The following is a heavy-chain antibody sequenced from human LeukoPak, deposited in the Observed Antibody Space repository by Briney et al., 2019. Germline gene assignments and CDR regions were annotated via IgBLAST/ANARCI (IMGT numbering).Heavy chain of an antibody. CDR3: AKAKGGRYYFDY. V-gene: IGHV4-59*01. Sequence: PSETLSLTCIVSGGSISSNYWNWIRQPPGKGLEWIGYIYYSGSTNYNPSLKSRVTISVDTSKNQFSLKLSSVTAADTAVYYCAKAKGGRYYFDYWGQGTLVTVSS. CDR1: GGSISSNY. CDR2: IYYSGST. D-gene: IGHD3-16*01. J-gene: IGHJ4*02.